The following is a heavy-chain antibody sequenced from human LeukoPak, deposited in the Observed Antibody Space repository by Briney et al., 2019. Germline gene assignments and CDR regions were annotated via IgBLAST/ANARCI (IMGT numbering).Heavy chain of an antibody. CDR2: ISSSSSTI. V-gene: IGHV3-48*02. J-gene: IGHJ4*02. Sequence: GGSLRLSCAASGFTFSAYSMNWVRQAPGKGPEWVSYISSSSSTIFYADSVKGRFTISRDNAKNSLYLQMNSLRDEDTAVYYCASQLVFRSPFDYWGQGTLVTVSS. CDR3: ASQLVFRSPFDY. CDR1: GFTFSAYS.